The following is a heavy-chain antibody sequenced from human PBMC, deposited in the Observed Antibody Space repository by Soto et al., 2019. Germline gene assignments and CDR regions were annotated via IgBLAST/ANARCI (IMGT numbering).Heavy chain of an antibody. CDR3: ARGYGDYRGDYFDY. Sequence: VGSLRLSCAASGFTFSDYYMSWIRQAPGKGLEWVSYISSSSSYTNYADSVKGRFTISRDNAKNSLYLQMNSLRAEDTAVYYCARGYGDYRGDYFDYWGQGTLVTVSS. D-gene: IGHD4-17*01. CDR1: GFTFSDYY. CDR2: ISSSSSYT. J-gene: IGHJ4*02. V-gene: IGHV3-11*06.